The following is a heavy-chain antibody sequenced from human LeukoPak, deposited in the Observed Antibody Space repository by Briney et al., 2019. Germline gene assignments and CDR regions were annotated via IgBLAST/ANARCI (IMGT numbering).Heavy chain of an antibody. V-gene: IGHV3-15*01. Sequence: PGGSLRLSCVGSGFTFTNAWMSWFRQAPGKGLEWVARIKTKAESVTTDYAAPVKGRFAISRDDSKSTVSLHMTSLKTDDTAVYYCSADDSAKVAPFDYWGQGILVTVSS. CDR3: SADDSAKVAPFDY. CDR1: GFTFTNAW. D-gene: IGHD5-12*01. J-gene: IGHJ4*02. CDR2: IKTKAESVTT.